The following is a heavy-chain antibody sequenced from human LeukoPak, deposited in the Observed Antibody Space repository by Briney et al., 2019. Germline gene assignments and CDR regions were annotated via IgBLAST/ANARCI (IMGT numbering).Heavy chain of an antibody. CDR2: IYSTGDT. CDR3: ARHPFATPFDY. V-gene: IGHV4-59*08. Sequence: SETLSLTCTVSGGSISGFYWSWIRQPPGKGLEWIGYIYSTGDTNSDPSLKSRVTVSLDTSKNQVSLRLSSVTAADTAVYYCARHPFATPFDYWGRGTLVTASS. CDR1: GGSISGFY. J-gene: IGHJ4*02. D-gene: IGHD2-15*01.